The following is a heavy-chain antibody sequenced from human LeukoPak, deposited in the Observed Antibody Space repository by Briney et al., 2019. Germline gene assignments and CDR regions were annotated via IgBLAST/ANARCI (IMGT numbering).Heavy chain of an antibody. V-gene: IGHV4-34*01. CDR1: GGSFSGYY. CDR3: ARGRSGGYGLDY. Sequence: SETLSLTCAVYGGSFSGYYWSWIRQPPGKGLGWIGEINHSGSTNYNPSLKSRVTISVDTSKNQFPLKLSSVTAADTAVYYCARGRSGGYGLDYWGQGTLVTVSS. D-gene: IGHD5-12*01. CDR2: INHSGST. J-gene: IGHJ4*02.